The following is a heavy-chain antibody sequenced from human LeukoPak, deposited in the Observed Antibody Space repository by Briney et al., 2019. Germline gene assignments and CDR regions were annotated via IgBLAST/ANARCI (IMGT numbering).Heavy chain of an antibody. Sequence: KPSQTLSLTCTVSGGSISSGDYYWSWIRQPPGKGLEWIGYIYYSGSTYYNPSLKSRVTISVDTSKNQFSLKLSSVTAADTAVYYCARWSGSYSYFDYWGQGTLVTVSS. D-gene: IGHD1-26*01. CDR3: ARWSGSYSYFDY. V-gene: IGHV4-30-4*08. CDR2: IYYSGST. CDR1: GGSISSGDYY. J-gene: IGHJ4*02.